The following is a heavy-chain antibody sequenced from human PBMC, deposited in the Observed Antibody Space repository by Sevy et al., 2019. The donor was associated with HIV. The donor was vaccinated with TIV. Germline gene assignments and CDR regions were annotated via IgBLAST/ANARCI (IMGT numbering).Heavy chain of an antibody. CDR1: GGSFSGYY. Sequence: SETLSLTCAVYGGSFSGYYWSWIRQPPGKGLEWIGEINHSGSTNYNPSLKSRVTISVDTSKNQFSLMLRSVTAADTALYYCARERGVYYDFWSGYSQDCYYYGMDVWGQVTTVTVSS. J-gene: IGHJ6*02. D-gene: IGHD3-3*01. CDR2: INHSGST. CDR3: ARERGVYYDFWSGYSQDCYYYGMDV. V-gene: IGHV4-34*01.